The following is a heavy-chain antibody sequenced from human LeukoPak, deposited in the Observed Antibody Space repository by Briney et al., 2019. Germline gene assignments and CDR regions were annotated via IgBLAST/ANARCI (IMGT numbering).Heavy chain of an antibody. V-gene: IGHV4-38-2*02. J-gene: IGHJ5*01. CDR1: GYFISSGYY. CDR2: IYHGGTT. D-gene: IGHD3-10*01. Sequence: SETLSLTCTVSGYFISSGYYWGWIRQPPGKGLEWIGNIYHGGTTYYNPSLKSRVTISVDTSKNQFSLKLSSVTAADTAVYYCATDGMVRGPDAWFDSWGQGTLVTVSS. CDR3: ATDGMVRGPDAWFDS.